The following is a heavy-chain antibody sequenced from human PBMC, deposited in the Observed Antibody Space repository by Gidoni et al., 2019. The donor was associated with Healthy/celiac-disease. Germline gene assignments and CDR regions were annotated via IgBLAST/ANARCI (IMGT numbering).Heavy chain of an antibody. D-gene: IGHD6-13*01. CDR2: IYTSGST. V-gene: IGHV4-61*02. CDR3: ARGRPAGYSSTLFDY. J-gene: IGHJ4*02. CDR1: AGPIISGSYY. Sequence: QVQLQESGPGLVKPSQTLSLTCTVSAGPIISGSYYWSWIRQPAGKGLEWIGRIYTSGSTNYNPSLKSRVTISVDTSKNPFPLKLSSVTAADTAVYSCARGRPAGYSSTLFDYWGQGTLVTVSS.